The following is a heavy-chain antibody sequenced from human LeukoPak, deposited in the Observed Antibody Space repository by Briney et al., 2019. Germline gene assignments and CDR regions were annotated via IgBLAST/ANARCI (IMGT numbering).Heavy chain of an antibody. CDR2: IKKDGSEK. Sequence: GGSLRLSCAASGFTFSSYWMSWVRQAPGKGLEWVANIKKDGSEKYYVDSVKGRFTISRDNAKTSLYLQMNSLRAEDTAVYYCARGDSGVGVAAALGALDIWGQGTRVTVSS. J-gene: IGHJ3*02. D-gene: IGHD2-15*01. CDR1: GFTFSSYW. V-gene: IGHV3-7*01. CDR3: ARGDSGVGVAAALGALDI.